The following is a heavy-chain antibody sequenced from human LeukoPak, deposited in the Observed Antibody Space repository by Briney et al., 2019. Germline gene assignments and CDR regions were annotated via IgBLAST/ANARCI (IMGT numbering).Heavy chain of an antibody. J-gene: IGHJ4*02. D-gene: IGHD3-22*01. CDR2: IYSGGSA. Sequence: PGETLGLSCAASGFTFSSHGMNWVRQAPGKGLEWVSVIYSGGSAYYADSVKGRFTVSRDNSKDTLYLQMSSLRAEDTAVYYCARDIFVPDDYYDSSGQLWGQGTLVTVSS. CDR3: ARDIFVPDDYYDSSGQL. V-gene: IGHV3-66*01. CDR1: GFTFSSHG.